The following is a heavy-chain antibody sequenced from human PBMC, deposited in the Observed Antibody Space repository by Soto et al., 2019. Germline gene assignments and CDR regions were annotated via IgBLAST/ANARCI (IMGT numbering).Heavy chain of an antibody. Sequence: TLSLTCTVSGGSISSGGYYWSWIRQHPGKGLEWIGYIYYSGSTYYNPSLKSRVTISVDTSKNQFSLKLSSVTAADTAVYYCAREFGLDPQGDAFDIWGQGTMVTVSS. D-gene: IGHD1-1*01. CDR3: AREFGLDPQGDAFDI. CDR1: GGSISSGGYY. V-gene: IGHV4-31*03. CDR2: IYYSGST. J-gene: IGHJ3*02.